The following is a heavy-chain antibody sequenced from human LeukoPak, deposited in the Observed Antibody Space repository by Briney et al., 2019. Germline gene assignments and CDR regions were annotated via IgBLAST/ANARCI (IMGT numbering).Heavy chain of an antibody. D-gene: IGHD3-16*01. CDR3: ARIGQASYYYYYMDV. CDR1: GYTFTSYG. V-gene: IGHV1-18*01. Sequence: GASVKVSCKASGYTFTSYGICWVRQAPGQGLEWTGWISASNGYTNSAQKFQGRVTMTIDTSTNTAYMDLRSLRSDDTAVYYCARIGQASYYYYYMDVWGKGTTVTVSS. CDR2: ISASNGYT. J-gene: IGHJ6*03.